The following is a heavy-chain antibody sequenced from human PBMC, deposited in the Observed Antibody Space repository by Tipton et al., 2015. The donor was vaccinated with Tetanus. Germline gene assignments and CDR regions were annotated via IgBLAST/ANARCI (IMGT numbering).Heavy chain of an antibody. V-gene: IGHV3-33*01. Sequence: SLRLSCAASGVIFSSYGIHWVRQAPGKGLEWVAVSWYDGTDQYYADSVKGRFTLSRDNSKNTLYLEMNSLRAEDTALYYCAREADCSGGSCFSGDFDNWGQGTQVTVSS. CDR3: AREADCSGGSCFSGDFDN. D-gene: IGHD2-15*01. CDR2: SWYDGTDQ. J-gene: IGHJ4*02. CDR1: GVIFSSYG.